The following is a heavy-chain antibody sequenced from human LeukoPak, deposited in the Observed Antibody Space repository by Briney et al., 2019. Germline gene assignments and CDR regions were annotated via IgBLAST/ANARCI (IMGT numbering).Heavy chain of an antibody. D-gene: IGHD3-22*01. CDR1: GYTFTGYY. Sequence: ASVNVSCKASGYTFTGYYMHWVRQAPGQGLEWLGWINPNSGGTNYAQKFQGRVTMTRDTPISTAYMELSRLRSDDTAVYYCAREDLYYYDSSGSEYFQHWGQGTLVTVSS. CDR2: INPNSGGT. J-gene: IGHJ1*01. CDR3: AREDLYYYDSSGSEYFQH. V-gene: IGHV1-2*02.